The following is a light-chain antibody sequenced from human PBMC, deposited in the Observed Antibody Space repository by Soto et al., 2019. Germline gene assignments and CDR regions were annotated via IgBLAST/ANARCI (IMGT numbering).Light chain of an antibody. J-gene: IGKJ1*01. Sequence: ETVLTQSPGTLSLSPGERATLSCRASQSVSSNYLAWYQQKPGQAPRLLMYGASSRATGIPDRFSGSGSGTDFTLTISRLEPEDSAVYYCQDYGSSRTFGQGTKVEIK. CDR3: QDYGSSRT. CDR2: GAS. V-gene: IGKV3-20*01. CDR1: QSVSSNY.